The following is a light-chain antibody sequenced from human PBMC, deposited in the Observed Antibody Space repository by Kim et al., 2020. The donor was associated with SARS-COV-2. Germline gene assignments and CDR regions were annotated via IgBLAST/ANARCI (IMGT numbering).Light chain of an antibody. CDR2: AAS. J-gene: IGKJ4*01. V-gene: IGKV1-39*01. CDR3: QQSHTTPLLT. CDR1: QSISTY. Sequence: DIQMNQSPSSLAASVGDRVTIACRASQSISTYLNWYQQKPGKAPKLLIYAASTLQTGVPSRFSGSGSGTEFTLTIGSLQPEDFATYYCQQSHTTPLLTFGGGTKVDIK.